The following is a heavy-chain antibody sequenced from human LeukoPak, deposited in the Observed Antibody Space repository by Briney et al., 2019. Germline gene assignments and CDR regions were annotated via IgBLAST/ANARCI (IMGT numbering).Heavy chain of an antibody. CDR2: IYYSGST. CDR1: GGSISSGDYY. J-gene: IGHJ5*02. V-gene: IGHV4-30-4*01. D-gene: IGHD5-12*01. CDR3: ARDRGSGYGNWLDP. Sequence: PSETLSLTCTVSGGSISSGDYYWSWIRQPPGKGLEWIGYIYYSGSTYYNPSLKSRVTISVDTSKNQFSLKLSSVTAADTAVYYCARDRGSGYGNWLDPWGQGTLVTVSS.